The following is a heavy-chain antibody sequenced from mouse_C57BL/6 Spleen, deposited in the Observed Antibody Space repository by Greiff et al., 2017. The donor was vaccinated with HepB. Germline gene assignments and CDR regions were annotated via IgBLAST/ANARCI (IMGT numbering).Heavy chain of an antibody. V-gene: IGHV1-80*01. CDR1: GYAFSSYW. CDR2: IYPGDGDT. D-gene: IGHD1-1*01. Sequence: VQRVESGAELVKPGASVKISCKASGYAFSSYWMNWVKQRPGKGLEWIGQIYPGDGDTNYNGKFKGKATLTADKSSSTAYMQLSSLTSEDSAVYFCARLRWEWYFDVWGTGTTVTVSS. CDR3: ARLRWEWYFDV. J-gene: IGHJ1*03.